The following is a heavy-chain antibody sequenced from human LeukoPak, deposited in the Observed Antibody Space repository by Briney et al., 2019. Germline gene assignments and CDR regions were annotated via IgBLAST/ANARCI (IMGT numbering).Heavy chain of an antibody. D-gene: IGHD3-22*01. J-gene: IGHJ4*02. V-gene: IGHV3-48*03. CDR3: ARDQGPYYDSSGYNY. CDR2: ISSSGSTI. Sequence: PGGSLRLSCAASGFTFSSYEMNWVRQAPGKGLDWVSYISSSGSTIYYADSVKGRFTISRDNAKNSLYLQMNSLRAEDTAVYYCARDQGPYYDSSGYNYWGQGTLVTVSS. CDR1: GFTFSSYE.